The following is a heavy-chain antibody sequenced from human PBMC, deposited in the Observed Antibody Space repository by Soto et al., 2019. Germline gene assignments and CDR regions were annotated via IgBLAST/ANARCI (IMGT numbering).Heavy chain of an antibody. CDR3: AKKVNSGPGSQYFDY. Sequence: AGGSLRLSCAASGFTFSSYAMSWVRQAPGKGLEWVSAISGSGGSTYYADSVKGRFTISRDNSKNTLFLQMNSLRAEDTAIYYCAKKVNSGPGSQYFDYWGQGTLVTVSS. CDR1: GFTFSSYA. D-gene: IGHD3-10*01. J-gene: IGHJ4*02. V-gene: IGHV3-23*01. CDR2: ISGSGGST.